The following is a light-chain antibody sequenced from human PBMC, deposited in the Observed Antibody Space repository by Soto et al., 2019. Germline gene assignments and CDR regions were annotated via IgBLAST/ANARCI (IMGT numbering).Light chain of an antibody. Sequence: QSALTQPASVSGSPGQPITISCTGTSSDIGTYKYGSWFQHHPGKAPKLIIFEVSNRPSGISDRFSGFKSANTAYLTISGVQPEDEADYHCSSYTTIKTVVFGGGTKLTVL. CDR1: SSDIGTYKY. CDR2: EVS. CDR3: SSYTTIKTVV. J-gene: IGLJ2*01. V-gene: IGLV2-14*01.